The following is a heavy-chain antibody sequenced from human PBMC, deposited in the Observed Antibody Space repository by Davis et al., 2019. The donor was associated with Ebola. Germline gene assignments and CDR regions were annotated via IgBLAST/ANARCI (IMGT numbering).Heavy chain of an antibody. D-gene: IGHD4-11*01. J-gene: IGHJ4*02. CDR2: NNTNTGNP. CDR3: ASDRVYSNLDY. Sequence: ASVNVSCKASGYTFTSYATNWLRQAPGQGIEWMGWNNTNTGNPTYAQGFTGRFVFSLDTSVSTAYLQISSLKAEDTAVYYCASDRVYSNLDYWGQGTLVTVSS. CDR1: GYTFTSYA. V-gene: IGHV7-4-1*02.